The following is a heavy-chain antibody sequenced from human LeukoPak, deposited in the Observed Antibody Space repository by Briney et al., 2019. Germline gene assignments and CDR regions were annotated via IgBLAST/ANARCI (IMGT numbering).Heavy chain of an antibody. D-gene: IGHD3-9*01. CDR1: GFTFSTYA. V-gene: IGHV3-23*01. CDR2: ISGSGGGT. CDR3: AKSLTGYFRGFDC. J-gene: IGHJ4*02. Sequence: GSLRLSCAASGFTFSTYAMSWVRQAPGKGLEWVSAISGSGGGTFYANSLKGRFTISRDNSRDTLYLQMNSLRAEDTAVYYCAKSLTGYFRGFDCWGQGTLVTVSS.